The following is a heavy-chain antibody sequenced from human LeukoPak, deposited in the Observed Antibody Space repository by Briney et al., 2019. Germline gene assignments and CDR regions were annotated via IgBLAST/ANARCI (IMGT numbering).Heavy chain of an antibody. V-gene: IGHV4-59*11. CDR1: GGSISSHY. CDR3: ARYSSSLKQLDY. Sequence: SETLSLTCTVSGGSISSHYWSWIRQPPGKGLEWIGYIYYSGSTNYNPSLKSRVTISVDTSKNQFSLKLSSVTAADTAVYYCARYSSSLKQLDYWGQGTLVTVSS. D-gene: IGHD6-6*01. CDR2: IYYSGST. J-gene: IGHJ4*02.